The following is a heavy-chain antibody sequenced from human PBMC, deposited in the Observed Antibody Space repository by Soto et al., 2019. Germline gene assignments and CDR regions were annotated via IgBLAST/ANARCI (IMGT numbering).Heavy chain of an antibody. D-gene: IGHD1-1*01. CDR3: ARRTGAAMDY. Sequence: QVQLVQSGAEVKKPGASVKVSCKASGYTFTSYGINWVRQAPGQGLEWMGWINAYNGNTNYAQKHQSSITLHTDTSTSTDHMELRSLRSDEPAGYYCARRTGAAMDYWGQGTLVTVSS. V-gene: IGHV1-18*01. J-gene: IGHJ4*02. CDR1: GYTFTSYG. CDR2: INAYNGNT.